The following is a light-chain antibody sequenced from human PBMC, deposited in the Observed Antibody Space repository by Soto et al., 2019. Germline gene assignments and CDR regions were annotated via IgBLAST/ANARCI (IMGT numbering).Light chain of an antibody. J-gene: IGKJ1*01. V-gene: IGKV3-15*01. CDR1: QSVNRQ. Sequence: EIVLTPSPGTLSLSPGDRATLSCRASQSVNRQVLWYQHRPGQAPRLLIYDTSARAAGIPARFSGSGSATEFTLTISSLQSEDFALYYCQHTLMWPPTVGQGTKVDIK. CDR3: QHTLMWPPT. CDR2: DTS.